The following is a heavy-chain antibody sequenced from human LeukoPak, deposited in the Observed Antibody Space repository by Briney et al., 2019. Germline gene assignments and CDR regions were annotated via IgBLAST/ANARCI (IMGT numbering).Heavy chain of an antibody. CDR3: ARARGVGAPRLFDY. J-gene: IGHJ4*02. D-gene: IGHD1-26*01. Sequence: PSETLSLTCPVSAGSISSYYWSWIRHPPGKGLEWIGYIYYSGSTNYNPSLKSRVTIPVDTSKNQFSLKLSSVTAADTAVYYCARARGVGAPRLFDYWGQGTLVTVSS. CDR1: AGSISSYY. CDR2: IYYSGST. V-gene: IGHV4-59*01.